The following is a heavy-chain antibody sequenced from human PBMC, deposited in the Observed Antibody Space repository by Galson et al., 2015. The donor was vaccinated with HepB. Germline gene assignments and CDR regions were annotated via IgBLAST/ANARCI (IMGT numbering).Heavy chain of an antibody. CDR3: AKSFGVPAAIGYYYYGMDV. V-gene: IGHV3-30*02. D-gene: IGHD2-2*02. CDR2: IRYDGSNK. Sequence: SLRLSCAASGFTFSSYGMHWVRQAPGKGLEWVAFIRYDGSNKYYADSVKGRFTISRDNSKNTLYLQMNSLRAEDTAVYYCAKSFGVPAAIGYYYYGMDVWGQGTTVTVSS. CDR1: GFTFSSYG. J-gene: IGHJ6*02.